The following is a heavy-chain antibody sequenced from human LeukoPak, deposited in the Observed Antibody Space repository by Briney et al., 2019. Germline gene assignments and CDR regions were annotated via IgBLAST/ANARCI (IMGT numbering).Heavy chain of an antibody. V-gene: IGHV3-9*01. D-gene: IGHD6-13*01. J-gene: IGHJ4*02. CDR2: ISWNSGSI. Sequence: PGRSLRLSCAASGFTFDDYAMHWVRQAPGKGLEWVSGISWNSGSIGYADSVKGRFTISRDNAKNSLYLQMNSLRAEDTALYYCAKDMAAAGANLFDYWGQGTLVTVSS. CDR1: GFTFDDYA. CDR3: AKDMAAAGANLFDY.